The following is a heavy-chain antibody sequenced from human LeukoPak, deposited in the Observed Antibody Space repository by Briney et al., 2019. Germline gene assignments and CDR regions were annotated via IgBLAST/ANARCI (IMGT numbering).Heavy chain of an antibody. CDR3: AVMTTVVTPNFDY. Sequence: ASVKVSCKASGYTFTGYYMHWVRQAPGQGLEWMGWINPNSGGTSYAQKFQGRVTMTRDTSISTAYMELSRLRSDDTAVYYCAVMTTVVTPNFDYWGQGTLVTVSS. CDR1: GYTFTGYY. V-gene: IGHV1-2*02. CDR2: INPNSGGT. J-gene: IGHJ4*02. D-gene: IGHD4-23*01.